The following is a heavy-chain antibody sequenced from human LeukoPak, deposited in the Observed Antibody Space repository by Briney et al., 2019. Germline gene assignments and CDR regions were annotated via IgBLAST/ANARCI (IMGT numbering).Heavy chain of an antibody. Sequence: PSETLSLTCTVSGGSISSYYWSWIRQPPGKGLEWIGYIYYSGSTNYNPSLKSRVTISVDTSKNQFSLKLSSVTAADTAVYYCARMGVSSGWYSGVYWGQGTLVTVSS. CDR3: ARMGVSSGWYSGVY. CDR1: GGSISSYY. V-gene: IGHV4-59*08. D-gene: IGHD6-19*01. J-gene: IGHJ4*02. CDR2: IYYSGST.